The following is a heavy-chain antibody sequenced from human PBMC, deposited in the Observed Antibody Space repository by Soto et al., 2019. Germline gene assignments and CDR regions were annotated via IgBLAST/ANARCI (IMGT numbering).Heavy chain of an antibody. CDR3: AKDLHAYFQH. Sequence: QVQLVESGGGVVQPGRSLRLSCAASGFTFSSYGMHWVRQAPGKGLEWVAVISYDGSNKYYADSVKGRFTISRDNSKNTLYLQMNSLRAEDTAVYYCAKDLHAYFQHWGQGTLVTVSS. CDR2: ISYDGSNK. D-gene: IGHD4-4*01. CDR1: GFTFSSYG. V-gene: IGHV3-30*18. J-gene: IGHJ1*01.